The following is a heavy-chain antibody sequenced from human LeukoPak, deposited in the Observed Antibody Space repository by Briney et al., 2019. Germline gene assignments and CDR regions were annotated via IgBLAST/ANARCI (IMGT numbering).Heavy chain of an antibody. CDR3: ARWGTGTYYLDAFDI. Sequence: SETLSLTCTVSGGSISSYYWSWIRQPAGKGLEWIGRIYTSGSTNYNPSLKSRVTMSVDTSKYQFSLKLSSVTAADTAVYYCARWGTGTYYLDAFDIWGQGTMVTVSS. CDR1: GGSISSYY. CDR2: IYTSGST. J-gene: IGHJ3*02. D-gene: IGHD2/OR15-2a*01. V-gene: IGHV4-4*07.